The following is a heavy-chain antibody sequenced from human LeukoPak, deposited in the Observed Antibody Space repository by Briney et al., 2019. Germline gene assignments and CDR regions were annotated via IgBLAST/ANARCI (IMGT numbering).Heavy chain of an antibody. V-gene: IGHV3-64*01. Sequence: GGSLRLSCAASGFTLSSYAMHWVRQAPGKGLEYVSAISSNGGSTYYAISVKGRFTISRDNSKNTLYLQMGSLRAEDMSVYYCATTGTTSHDAFDIWGQGTMVTVSS. CDR1: GFTLSSYA. J-gene: IGHJ3*02. CDR3: ATTGTTSHDAFDI. D-gene: IGHD1-7*01. CDR2: ISSNGGST.